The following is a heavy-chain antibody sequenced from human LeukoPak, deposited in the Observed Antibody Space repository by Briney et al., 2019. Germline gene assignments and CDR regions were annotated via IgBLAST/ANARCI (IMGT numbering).Heavy chain of an antibody. V-gene: IGHV5-51*01. CDR3: ARRNCSGGSCYYPWFDP. CDR2: IYPGDSDT. D-gene: IGHD2-15*01. J-gene: IGHJ5*02. CDR1: VYSFTSYW. Sequence: GEPRNTSRKGPVYSFTSYWVGWLRQMPGKGLKWLGIIYPGDSDTRYTPSFQGQVTISADKSISTAYLQWSSLRASDTGMYYCARRNCSGGSCYYPWFDPWGQGTLVTVSS.